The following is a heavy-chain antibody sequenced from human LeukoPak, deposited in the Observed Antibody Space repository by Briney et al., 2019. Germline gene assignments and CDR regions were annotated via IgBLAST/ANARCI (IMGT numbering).Heavy chain of an antibody. CDR3: AANY. V-gene: IGHV3-30*02. J-gene: IGHJ4*02. D-gene: IGHD3-10*01. Sequence: GGSLRPSCAASGFSFSTYDMHWVRQAPGKGLEWVAFIRYDGSNKYYVDSVKGRFTISRDNSRNTLYLHMNSLRPEDTAIYYCAANYWGQGTLVTVSS. CDR1: GFSFSTYD. CDR2: IRYDGSNK.